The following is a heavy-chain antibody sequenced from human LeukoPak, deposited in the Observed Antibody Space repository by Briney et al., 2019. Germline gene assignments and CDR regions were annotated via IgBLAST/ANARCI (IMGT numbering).Heavy chain of an antibody. CDR3: ARDFGGPPYYYYYMDV. D-gene: IGHD4-23*01. CDR2: IYSGGGT. J-gene: IGHJ6*03. Sequence: GGSLRLSCAASGSTVSSNYMTWVRQAPGKGLEWVSVIYSGGGTDYADSMRGRFTISRDNSKNTLYLQMNSLRADDTAVYYCARDFGGPPYYYYYMDVWGKGTTVTVSS. V-gene: IGHV3-53*01. CDR1: GSTVSSNY.